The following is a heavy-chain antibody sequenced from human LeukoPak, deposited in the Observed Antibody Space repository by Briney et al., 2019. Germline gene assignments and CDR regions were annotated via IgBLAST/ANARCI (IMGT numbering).Heavy chain of an antibody. J-gene: IGHJ4*02. V-gene: IGHV4-4*07. CDR2: IYTSGST. Sequence: PSETLSLTCAVYGGSFSGYYWSWIRQPAGKGLEWIGRIYTSGSTNYNPSLKSRVTMSVDTSKNQFSLKLSFVTAADTAVYYCARESGSYYRYFDYWGQGTLVTVSS. CDR3: ARESGSYYRYFDY. CDR1: GGSFSGYY. D-gene: IGHD1-26*01.